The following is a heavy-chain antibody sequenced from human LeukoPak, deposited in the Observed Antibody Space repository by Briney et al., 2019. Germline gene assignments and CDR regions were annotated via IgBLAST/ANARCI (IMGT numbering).Heavy chain of an antibody. D-gene: IGHD3-22*01. CDR3: AREGDDYYDSSGYLGY. CDR2: IWYDGSNK. Sequence: GGSLRLSCAASGFTFSSYGMHWVRQAPGKGLEWVAVIWYDGSNKYYADSVKGRFTISRDNSKNTLYLQMNSLRAEDTAVYYCAREGDDYYDSSGYLGYWGQGTLVTVSS. CDR1: GFTFSSYG. V-gene: IGHV3-33*01. J-gene: IGHJ4*02.